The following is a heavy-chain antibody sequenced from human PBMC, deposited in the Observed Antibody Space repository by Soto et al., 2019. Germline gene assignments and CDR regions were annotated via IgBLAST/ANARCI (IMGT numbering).Heavy chain of an antibody. CDR3: AKVIRADSTSSNFYYYSGLDV. CDR2: ISNTGINK. CDR1: GFTFRTYG. Sequence: VQLVESGGGVVQPGRSLRLSCAASGFTFRTYGMHWVRQAPGKGLEWLAVISNTGINKYYADSVKGRFTISRDNSRDTLFLQMNSLRGEDTAIYYCAKVIRADSTSSNFYYYSGLDVWGQGTTVTVSS. D-gene: IGHD6-6*01. V-gene: IGHV3-30*18. J-gene: IGHJ6*02.